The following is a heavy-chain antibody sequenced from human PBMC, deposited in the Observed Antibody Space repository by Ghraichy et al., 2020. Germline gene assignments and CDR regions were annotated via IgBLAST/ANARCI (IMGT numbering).Heavy chain of an antibody. D-gene: IGHD2-2*01. J-gene: IGHJ6*02. V-gene: IGHV3-15*01. CDR3: TTEGYCSSTSCYDYYYYYGMDV. CDR2: IKSKTDGGTT. CDR1: GFTFSNAW. Sequence: GGSLRLSCAASGFTFSNAWMSWVRQAPGKGLEWVGRIKSKTDGGTTDYAAPVKGRFTISRDDSKNTLYLQMNSLKTEDTAVYYCTTEGYCSSTSCYDYYYYYGMDVWGQGTTVTVSS.